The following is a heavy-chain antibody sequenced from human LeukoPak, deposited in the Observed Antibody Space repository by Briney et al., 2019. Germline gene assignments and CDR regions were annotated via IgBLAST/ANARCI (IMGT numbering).Heavy chain of an antibody. CDR3: AGGPRESYYNWFDP. Sequence: ASVKVSCKVSGYTLTELSMHWVRQAPGKGLEWMGGFDPEDGETIYAQKFQGRVTMTEDTSTDTAYMELSSLRSEDTAVYYCAGGPRESYYNWFDPWGQGTLVTVSS. D-gene: IGHD3-10*01. V-gene: IGHV1-24*01. J-gene: IGHJ5*02. CDR1: GYTLTELS. CDR2: FDPEDGET.